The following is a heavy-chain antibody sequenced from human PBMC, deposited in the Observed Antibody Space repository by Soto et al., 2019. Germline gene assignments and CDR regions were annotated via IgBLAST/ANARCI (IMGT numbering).Heavy chain of an antibody. CDR1: GGSFNGYY. CDR3: ARTPALINVASGSRGLVP. D-gene: IGHD3-10*01. V-gene: IGHV4-34*02. CDR2: VHHGGNT. Sequence: QVHLQQWGAGLLKASETLSLTCAVYGGSFNGYYWSWIRQPPGKGLEWIGEVHHGGNTNYNPSLKSRVTISADTSKKQSPLTMSSVPAADPAVYYCARTPALINVASGSRGLVPWCQGTLVTVSS. J-gene: IGHJ5*02.